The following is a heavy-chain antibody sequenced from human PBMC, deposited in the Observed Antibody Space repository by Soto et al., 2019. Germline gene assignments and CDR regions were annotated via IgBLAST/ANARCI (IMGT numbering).Heavy chain of an antibody. V-gene: IGHV4-34*01. CDR1: SGSFSDYS. D-gene: IGHD6-6*01. CDR2: ITPSGTT. Sequence: SETLSLTCAVYSGSFSDYSWNWIRQPPGRGLEWIGEITPSGTTNCNPSLKSRVTISVDTSRNQFSLRLSSVTAADTAVYYCARGDGSSSFLNWFDPWGQGTLVTVSS. J-gene: IGHJ5*02. CDR3: ARGDGSSSFLNWFDP.